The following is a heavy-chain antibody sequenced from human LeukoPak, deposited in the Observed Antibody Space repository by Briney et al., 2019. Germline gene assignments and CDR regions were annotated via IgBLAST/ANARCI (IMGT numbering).Heavy chain of an antibody. J-gene: IGHJ5*02. CDR3: ARDLGQYYDTSDNWFDP. CDR2: INWNGGRT. V-gene: IGHV3-20*04. CDR1: GFTFDAYA. D-gene: IGHD3-22*01. Sequence: PGGSLRLSCAASGFTFDAYAMSWVRQAPGKGLERVSGINWNGGRTGYADSVKGRFTISRDNAKNSLHLQMNSLRAEDTAVYYCARDLGQYYDTSDNWFDPWGQGTLVTVSS.